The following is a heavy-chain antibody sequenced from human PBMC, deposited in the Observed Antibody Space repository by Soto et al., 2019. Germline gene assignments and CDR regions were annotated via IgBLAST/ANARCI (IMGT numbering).Heavy chain of an antibody. J-gene: IGHJ1*01. D-gene: IGHD3-9*01. CDR1: DFIFLDYA. CDR2: ISRGGAYT. Sequence: GGSLRLSCAASDFIFLDYAMTWVRQAPGKGLEWVSTISRGGAYTHYADSVEGRFTISRDNSKNILYLDMRSLRGEDTAFYYCTKDPSTGYADHWGQGTLVTVSS. CDR3: TKDPSTGYADH. V-gene: IGHV3-23*01.